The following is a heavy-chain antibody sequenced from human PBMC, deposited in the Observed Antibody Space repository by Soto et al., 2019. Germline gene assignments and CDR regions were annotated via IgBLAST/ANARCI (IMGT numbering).Heavy chain of an antibody. CDR1: GGSISSGDYY. CDR3: GRFCGGGSCDEWRASNFVY. Sequence: PSETLSLTCTVSGGSISSGDYYWSWIRQPPGKGLEWIGYIYYSGSTYYNPSLKSRVTISVDTSKNQFSLKLSSVTAADTAVYYCGRFCGGGSCDEWRASNFVYGGEGSVVTFSS. D-gene: IGHD2-15*01. CDR2: IYYSGST. J-gene: IGHJ4*02. V-gene: IGHV4-30-4*01.